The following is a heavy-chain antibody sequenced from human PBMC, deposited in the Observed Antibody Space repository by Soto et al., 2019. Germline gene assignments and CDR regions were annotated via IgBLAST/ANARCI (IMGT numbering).Heavy chain of an antibody. V-gene: IGHV1-18*01. CDR1: GYTFTSYG. CDR3: ARLPITIFGVVTPNWFDP. J-gene: IGHJ5*02. D-gene: IGHD3-3*01. Sequence: QVQLVQSGAEVKKPGASVKVSCKASGYTFTSYGISWVRQAPGQGLEWMGWISAYNGNTNYAQKLQGRVTMTTDPSTSTAYMELRSLRSDATAVYYCARLPITIFGVVTPNWFDPWGQGTLVTVSS. CDR2: ISAYNGNT.